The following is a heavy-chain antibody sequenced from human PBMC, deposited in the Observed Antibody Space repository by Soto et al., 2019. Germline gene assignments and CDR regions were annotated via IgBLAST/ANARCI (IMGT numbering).Heavy chain of an antibody. D-gene: IGHD3-16*01. V-gene: IGHV3-30*04. CDR3: AREMVYDYGWGSYGSFDY. CDR2: ISYDGSNK. J-gene: IGHJ4*02. CDR1: GFTFSSYA. Sequence: GGSLRLSCAASGFTFSSYAMHWVRQAPGKGLEWVAVISYDGSNKYYADSVKGRFTISRDNSKNTLYLQMNSLRAEDTAVYYCAREMVYDYGWGSYGSFDYWGQGTLVTVSS.